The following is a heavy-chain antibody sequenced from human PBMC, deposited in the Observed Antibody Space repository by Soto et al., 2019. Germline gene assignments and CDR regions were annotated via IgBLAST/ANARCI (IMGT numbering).Heavy chain of an antibody. D-gene: IGHD3-3*01. CDR3: AREREPRYYDFWSGYYHDYYYYGMDV. Sequence: ASVKVSCKASGYTFTIYAMNWVRQAPGQGLEWMGWINTNTGNPTYAQGFTGRFVFSLDTSVSTAYLQICSLKAEDTAVYYCAREREPRYYDFWSGYYHDYYYYGMDVWGQGTTVTVSS. CDR1: GYTFTIYA. J-gene: IGHJ6*02. CDR2: INTNTGNP. V-gene: IGHV7-4-1*01.